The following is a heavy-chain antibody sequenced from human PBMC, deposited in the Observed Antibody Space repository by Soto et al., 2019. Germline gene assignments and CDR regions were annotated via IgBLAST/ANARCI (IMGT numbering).Heavy chain of an antibody. CDR1: GYSFTSYW. CDR3: ARYRVVVVPAAITYGMDV. CDR2: IDPSDSYT. J-gene: IGHJ6*02. V-gene: IGHV5-10-1*01. D-gene: IGHD2-2*01. Sequence: PGESLKISCKGSGYSFTSYWISWVRQMPGKGLEWMGRIDPSDSYTNYSPSFQGHVTISAGKSISTAYLQWSSLKASDAAMYYCARYRVVVVPAAITYGMDVWGQGTTVTVSS.